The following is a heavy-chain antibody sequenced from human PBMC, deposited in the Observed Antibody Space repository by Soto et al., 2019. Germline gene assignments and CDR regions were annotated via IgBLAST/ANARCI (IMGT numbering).Heavy chain of an antibody. V-gene: IGHV1-18*01. CDR3: ARGLGIVGATALFGH. CDR1: GYIFSTYG. CDR2: ISAYNGNT. D-gene: IGHD1-26*01. Sequence: QVQLVQSGAEVKKPGASVKVSCKASGYIFSTYGISWVRQAPGQGLEWMGWISAYNGNTNYAQKFQGRVTMTTDTSPSTAYMELRSLRSDDTAVYYCARGLGIVGATALFGHWGQGTLVTVSS. J-gene: IGHJ5*02.